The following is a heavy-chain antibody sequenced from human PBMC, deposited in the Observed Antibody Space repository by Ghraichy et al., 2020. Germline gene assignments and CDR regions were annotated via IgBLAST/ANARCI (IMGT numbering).Heavy chain of an antibody. CDR3: ARDRGYMVRGAFDY. Sequence: SETLSLTCTVSGYSISSGYYWGWIRQPPGKGLEWIGSIYHSGSTYYNPSLKSRVTISVDTSKNQFSLKLSSVTAADTAVYYCARDRGYMVRGAFDYWGQGTLVTVSS. V-gene: IGHV4-38-2*02. J-gene: IGHJ4*02. CDR2: IYHSGST. CDR1: GYSISSGYY. D-gene: IGHD3-10*01.